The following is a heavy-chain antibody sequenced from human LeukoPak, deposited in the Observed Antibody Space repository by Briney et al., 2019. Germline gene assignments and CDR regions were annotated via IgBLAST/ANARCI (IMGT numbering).Heavy chain of an antibody. D-gene: IGHD2-15*01. V-gene: IGHV1-8*03. CDR2: MNPNSGNT. CDR3: ARGHCSGGSCYSGWFDP. Sequence: ASVKVSCKASGYTFTSYDINWVRQATGQGLEWMGWMNPNSGNTGYAQKFQGRVTITRNTSISTAYMELSSLRSEDTAVYYCARGHCSGGSCYSGWFDPWGQGTLVTVSS. J-gene: IGHJ5*02. CDR1: GYTFTSYD.